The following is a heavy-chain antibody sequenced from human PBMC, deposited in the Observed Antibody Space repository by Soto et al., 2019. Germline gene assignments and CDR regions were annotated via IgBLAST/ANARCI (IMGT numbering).Heavy chain of an antibody. D-gene: IGHD3-3*01. CDR3: ARKRNYDFWSGYYDY. Sequence: ASVKVSCKASGYTFTSYAMHWVRQAPGQRLEWMGWINAGNGNTKYSQKFQGRVTITRDTSASTAYMELGSLRSEDTAVYYCARKRNYDFWSGYYDYWGQGTLVTVSS. CDR1: GYTFTSYA. V-gene: IGHV1-3*01. J-gene: IGHJ4*02. CDR2: INAGNGNT.